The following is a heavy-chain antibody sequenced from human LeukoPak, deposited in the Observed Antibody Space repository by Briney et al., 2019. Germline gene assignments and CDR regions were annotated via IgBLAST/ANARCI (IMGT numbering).Heavy chain of an antibody. D-gene: IGHD3-10*01. J-gene: IGHJ6*03. Sequence: GASVKVSCKASGYTFTSYDINWVRQATGQGLEWMGWMNPNSGNTGYAQKFQGRVTMTRNTSISTAYMELSSLRSEDTAVYYYARVAGSYGSGTFIYYYYYMDVWGKGTTVTISS. V-gene: IGHV1-8*01. CDR2: MNPNSGNT. CDR3: ARVAGSYGSGTFIYYYYYMDV. CDR1: GYTFTSYD.